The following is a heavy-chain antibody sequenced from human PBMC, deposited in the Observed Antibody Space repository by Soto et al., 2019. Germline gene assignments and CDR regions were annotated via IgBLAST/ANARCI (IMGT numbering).Heavy chain of an antibody. D-gene: IGHD3-10*01. Sequence: EVQLLESGGGLVQPGGSLTLSCAASGCTFSSYAMSWVRQAPGKGLEWVSAISGSGLNTYYAVSVKGRFTISRDNSKNTLYLQLNSLRAEATAIYYCAKAFPPYYGSGSSYSFTFWGQGTLVTVSS. CDR2: ISGSGLNT. J-gene: IGHJ4*02. CDR1: GCTFSSYA. V-gene: IGHV3-23*01. CDR3: AKAFPPYYGSGSSYSFTF.